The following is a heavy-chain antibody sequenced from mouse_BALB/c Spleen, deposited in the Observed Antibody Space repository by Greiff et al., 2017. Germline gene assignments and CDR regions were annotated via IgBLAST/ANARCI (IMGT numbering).Heavy chain of an antibody. J-gene: IGHJ1*01. CDR2: IDPANGNT. V-gene: IGHV14-3*02. D-gene: IGHD1-1*01. CDR3: ARSGATTVVEGYFEV. CDR1: GFNIKDTY. Sequence: EVQRVESGAELVKPGASVKLSCTASGFNIKDTYMHWVKQRPEQGLEWIGRIDPANGNTKYDPKFQGKATITADTSSNTAYLQLSSLTSEDTAVYYCARSGATTVVEGYFEVWGAGTTVTVSS.